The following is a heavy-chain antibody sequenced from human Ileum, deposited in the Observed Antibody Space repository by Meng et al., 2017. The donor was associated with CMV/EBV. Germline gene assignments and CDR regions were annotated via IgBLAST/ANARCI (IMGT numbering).Heavy chain of an antibody. Sequence: GESLKISCAASGFTFSDYSMSWVRQAPGKGLEWISYISTSGSTIFYADSVKGRFTIYRDNAKNSVYLQMNSLRAEDTAVYYCARLRYDGMDVWGQGTTVTVSS. CDR2: ISTSGSTI. CDR3: ARLRYDGMDV. V-gene: IGHV3-11*04. D-gene: IGHD3-10*01. J-gene: IGHJ6*02. CDR1: GFTFSDYS.